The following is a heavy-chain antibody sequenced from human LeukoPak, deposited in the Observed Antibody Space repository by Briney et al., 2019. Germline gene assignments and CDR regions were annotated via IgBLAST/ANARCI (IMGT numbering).Heavy chain of an antibody. CDR2: IYYGQTI. Sequence: PSETLSLTCTISAASISSSSHHWGWIRQSPGKGLEWIGSIYYGQTIYYNPSLNSRVTISVVTSKDHFTLQLNSVTAADTAVYYCVRHDGRGGATMGAFDSWGQGSLVTVSS. CDR1: AASISSSSHH. D-gene: IGHD4/OR15-4a*01. J-gene: IGHJ5*01. V-gene: IGHV4-39*01. CDR3: VRHDGRGGATMGAFDS.